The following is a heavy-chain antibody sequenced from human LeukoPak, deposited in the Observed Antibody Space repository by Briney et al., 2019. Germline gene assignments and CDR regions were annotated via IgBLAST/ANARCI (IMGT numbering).Heavy chain of an antibody. CDR2: IYHSGST. CDR1: GYSISSGYH. CDR3: ARATAFFDI. J-gene: IGHJ3*02. Sequence: SETLSLTCTVSGYSISSGYHWGWIRQPPGKGLEWIGSIYHSGSTYYNPSLKSRVTISVDTSKNQFSLKLTSVTAADTAVYYCARATAFFDIWGQGTMVTVSS. V-gene: IGHV4-38-2*02.